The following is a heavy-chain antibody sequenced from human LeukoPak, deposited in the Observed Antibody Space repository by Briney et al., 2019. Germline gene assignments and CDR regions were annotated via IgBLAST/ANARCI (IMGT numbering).Heavy chain of an antibody. Sequence: SETLSLTCAVSGGSISSGGYSWSWLRQPPGKGLEWIGYIYHSGSTYYNPSLKSRVTISVDRSKNQFSLKLSSVTAADTAVYYCGRDTHLESWGQGILVTVFS. CDR2: IYHSGST. V-gene: IGHV4-30-2*01. CDR3: GRDTHLES. CDR1: GGSISSGGYS. J-gene: IGHJ4*02.